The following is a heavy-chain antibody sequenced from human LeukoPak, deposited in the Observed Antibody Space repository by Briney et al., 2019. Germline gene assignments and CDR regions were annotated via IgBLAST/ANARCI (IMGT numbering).Heavy chain of an antibody. CDR2: INPNSGGT. D-gene: IGHD6-19*01. CDR3: ARDEQWLVDEFNY. Sequence: ASVKVSCKASGYTFTGYYTHWVRQAPGQGLEWMGRINPNSGGTNYAQKFQGRVTMTRDTSISTAYMELSRLRSDDTAVYYCARDEQWLVDEFNYWGQGTLVTVSS. V-gene: IGHV1-2*06. J-gene: IGHJ4*02. CDR1: GYTFTGYY.